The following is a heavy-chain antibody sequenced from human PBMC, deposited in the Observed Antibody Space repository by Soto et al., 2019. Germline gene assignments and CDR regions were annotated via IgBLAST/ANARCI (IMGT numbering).Heavy chain of an antibody. CDR3: ARRAETNGWNGFGADKYYCDF. Sequence: VSCAKCGDRFASYASYRCQVQTERALEWLGWMNPNTGNSGYAQKFQGRVTMTSDTSISTAHMELSSLRSEDTAVYYCARRAETNGWNGFGADKYYCDFWGQRTRVT. V-gene: IGHV1-8*01. D-gene: IGHD1-1*01. CDR1: GDRFASYA. CDR2: MNPNTGNS. J-gene: IGHJ4*02.